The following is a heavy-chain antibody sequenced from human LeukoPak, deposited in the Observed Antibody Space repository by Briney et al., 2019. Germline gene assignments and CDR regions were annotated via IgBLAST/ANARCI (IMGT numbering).Heavy chain of an antibody. CDR2: IRYDGSNK. J-gene: IGHJ4*02. V-gene: IGHV3-30*02. CDR3: ARVFYSSGWYGNFDY. CDR1: GLTFSTYG. D-gene: IGHD6-19*01. Sequence: GGSLRLSCAASGLTFSTYGMHWVRQAPGKGLDWVAYIRYDGSNKYYADSVKGRFTISRDNAKNTLYLQMNSLRAEDTAVYYCARVFYSSGWYGNFDYWGQGTLVTVSS.